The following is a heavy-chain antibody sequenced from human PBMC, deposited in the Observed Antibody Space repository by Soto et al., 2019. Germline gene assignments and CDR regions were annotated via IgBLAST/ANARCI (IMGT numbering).Heavy chain of an antibody. CDR3: ARRGGAAAGRGDWFDX. CDR2: IDHSDSYT. J-gene: IGHJ5*02. V-gene: IGHV5-10-1*01. D-gene: IGHD6-13*01. CDR1: GYSFTSYW. Sequence: GESLKISCKGSGYSFTSYWISWVRQMPGKGLEWMVMIDHSDSYTNYSPSFQGNVTISADTSISTAYLQWSSLKASDTAMYYCARRGGAAAGRGDWFDXWGQGTLVTVSX.